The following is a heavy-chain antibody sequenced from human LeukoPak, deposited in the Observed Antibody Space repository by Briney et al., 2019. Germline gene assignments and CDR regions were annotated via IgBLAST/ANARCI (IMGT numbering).Heavy chain of an antibody. D-gene: IGHD2-15*01. CDR1: GYTFTGYD. CDR3: ARGAPGSHCSGGSCPYFDY. V-gene: IGHV1-8*01. CDR2: MNPNTGNT. J-gene: IGHJ4*02. Sequence: ASVKVSRKASGYTFTGYDINWVRQAPGQGLEWMGWMNPNTGNTGYAQKFRGRVTMTRNTSISTASMELSSLTSEDTAVYYCARGAPGSHCSGGSCPYFDYWGQGTLVSVSS.